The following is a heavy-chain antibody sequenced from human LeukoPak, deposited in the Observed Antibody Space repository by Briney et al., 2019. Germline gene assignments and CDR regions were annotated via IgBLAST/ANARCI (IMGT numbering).Heavy chain of an antibody. CDR1: GGSISSFSYY. CDR3: ARLDYDRGDFDLRADAFDI. J-gene: IGHJ3*02. V-gene: IGHV4-39*01. D-gene: IGHD3-16*01. Sequence: SETLSLTCSVSGGSISSFSYYWGWIRQPPGKGLEWIGSIYFGGRTYNNPSLKSRVTISVDTSKNQFSLRLRSVTAADTAVYYCARLDYDRGDFDLRADAFDIWGQGTLVAVSP. CDR2: IYFGGRT.